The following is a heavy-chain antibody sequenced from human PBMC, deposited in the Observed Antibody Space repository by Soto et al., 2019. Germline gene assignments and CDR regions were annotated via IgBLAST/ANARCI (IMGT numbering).Heavy chain of an antibody. CDR2: IYHSGTT. V-gene: IGHV4-38-2*02. Sequence: PSETVSLTCAVSGFSISSGYFWGWIRQPPGKGPEWLGSIYHSGTTYYNPSVKGRVTISVDTSKNQFSLKMSSVTAADTAVYYCARDSSGYYWFDPWGQGTLVTVSS. D-gene: IGHD3-22*01. CDR3: ARDSSGYYWFDP. J-gene: IGHJ5*02. CDR1: GFSISSGYF.